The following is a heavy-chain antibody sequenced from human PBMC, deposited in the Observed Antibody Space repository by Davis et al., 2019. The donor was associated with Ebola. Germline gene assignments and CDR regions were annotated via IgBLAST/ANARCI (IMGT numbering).Heavy chain of an antibody. V-gene: IGHV4-39*01. Sequence: MPGGSLRLSCSVSGGSISRSGHYWGWIRQAPGTGLEWVGSVGTMFYNGYSHYNPSLNSRVSISLEPSKNHFTLRLRSVTAADTAVYYCARHVVGRVAGGTIDHWGQGTLVTVSS. CDR1: GGSISRSGHY. CDR3: ARHVVGRVAGGTIDH. D-gene: IGHD5-24*01. J-gene: IGHJ4*02. CDR2: VGTMFYNGYS.